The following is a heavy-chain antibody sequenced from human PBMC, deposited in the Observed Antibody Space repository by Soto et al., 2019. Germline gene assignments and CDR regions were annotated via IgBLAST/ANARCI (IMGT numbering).Heavy chain of an antibody. D-gene: IGHD4-17*01. V-gene: IGHV3-48*01. J-gene: IGHJ2*01. Sequence: PGGSLRLSCAASGFTFSSYSMNWVRQAPGKGLEWVSYISSSSSTIYYADSVKGRFTISRDNAKNSLYLQMNSLRAEDTAVYYCARWVTTVTSYWYFDLWGRGTLVTVSS. CDR3: ARWVTTVTSYWYFDL. CDR1: GFTFSSYS. CDR2: ISSSSSTI.